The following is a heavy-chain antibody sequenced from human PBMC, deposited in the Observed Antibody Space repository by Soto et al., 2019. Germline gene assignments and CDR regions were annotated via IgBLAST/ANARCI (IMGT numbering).Heavy chain of an antibody. V-gene: IGHV1-3*01. D-gene: IGHD2-21*01. J-gene: IGHJ3*02. CDR3: ARLRFCGGDTGYPLDI. CDR1: GSRFTIKT. Sequence: QVQLVQSGPEVKKPGASVKVSWRASGSRFTIKTIHWVRQAPGQRPEWMGWISAASGNTKYSQNFQGRLTITRDTSASTVYMDLTNLRSEDTALYYCARLRFCGGDTGYPLDIWGQGTSVIVSS. CDR2: ISAASGNT.